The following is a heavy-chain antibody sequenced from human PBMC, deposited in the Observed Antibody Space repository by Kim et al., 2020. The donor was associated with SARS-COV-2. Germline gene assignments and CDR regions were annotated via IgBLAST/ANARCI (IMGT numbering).Heavy chain of an antibody. Sequence: GGSLRLSCADPGFTFNNAWMSWVRQAPGKGLEWVGRVKPRVDGGTADYVAAVEGRFTISRDDSKNTLYLHMNSLKIEDTAMYYCTTDPGDSSGFGPGYWGQGTPVTVSS. V-gene: IGHV3-15*01. CDR2: VKPRVDGGTA. CDR3: TTDPGDSSGFGPGY. D-gene: IGHD3-22*01. J-gene: IGHJ4*02. CDR1: GFTFNNAW.